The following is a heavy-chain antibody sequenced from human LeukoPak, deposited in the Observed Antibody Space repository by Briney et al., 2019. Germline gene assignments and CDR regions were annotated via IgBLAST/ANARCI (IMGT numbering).Heavy chain of an antibody. V-gene: IGHV1-2*02. CDR2: INPNSGGT. D-gene: IGHD5-12*01. CDR3: ARDIGDSGYDSVFDY. J-gene: IGHJ4*02. CDR1: GYTFTGYY. Sequence: ASVKDSCKASGYTFTGYYMHWVRQAPGQGLEWMGWINPNSGGTNYAQKFQGRVTMTRDTSISTAYMELSRLRSDDTAVYYCARDIGDSGYDSVFDYWGQGTLVTVSS.